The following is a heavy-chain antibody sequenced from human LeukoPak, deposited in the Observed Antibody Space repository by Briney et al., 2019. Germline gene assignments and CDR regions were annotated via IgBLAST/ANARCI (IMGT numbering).Heavy chain of an antibody. CDR2: ISGSGGST. CDR3: ASMVATFRDY. J-gene: IGHJ4*02. D-gene: IGHD5-12*01. CDR1: GFTFRSSE. V-gene: IGHV3-23*01. Sequence: GGSLRLSCAASGFTFRSSEMNWARQAPGKGLEWVSAISGSGGSTYCADSVKGRFTISRDNSKNTLYLQMNSLRAEDTAVYYCASMVATFRDYWGRGTLVTVSS.